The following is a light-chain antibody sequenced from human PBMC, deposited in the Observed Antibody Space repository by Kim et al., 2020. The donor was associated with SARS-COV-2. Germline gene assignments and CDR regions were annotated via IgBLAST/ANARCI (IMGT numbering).Light chain of an antibody. Sequence: PGAPVPFTCASSTEAVPSGYYPTCLQQKPGQGPRTLIYSTNKKHSWTPARFSGYLLGGKAALTLSRVQPEDEAEYYCLLSSGGAWVFGGGTQLTVL. J-gene: IGLJ3*02. CDR1: TEAVPSGYY. CDR3: LLSSGGAWV. CDR2: STN. V-gene: IGLV7-43*01.